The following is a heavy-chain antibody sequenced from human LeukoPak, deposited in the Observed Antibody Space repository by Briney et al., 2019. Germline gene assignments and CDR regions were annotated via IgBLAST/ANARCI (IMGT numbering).Heavy chain of an antibody. CDR1: GGSFSGYY. J-gene: IGHJ4*02. CDR3: ARDLAD. D-gene: IGHD3-3*02. CDR2: INHSGST. Sequence: PSETLSLTCAVYGGSFSGYYWSWIRQPPGKELEWIGEINHSGSTNYNPSLKSRVTISVDTSKNQFSLKLSSVTAADTAVYYCARDLADWGQGTLVTVSS. V-gene: IGHV4-34*01.